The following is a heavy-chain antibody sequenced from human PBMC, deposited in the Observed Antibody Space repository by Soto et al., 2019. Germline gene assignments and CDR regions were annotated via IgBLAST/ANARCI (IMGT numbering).Heavy chain of an antibody. CDR3: ARHGFGPLHGLVDD. CDR1: GGSITNYY. D-gene: IGHD3-10*01. CDR2: IQYNGYS. V-gene: IGHV4-59*08. Sequence: QVQLQESGPGLVKPSETLSLTCTVSGGSITNYYCRWFRQPPGKGLEWIGYIQYNGYSAYNLSLKRRVTRSRETSNTQSAPMVEAATATDPAVYYCARHGFGPLHGLVDDWGQGTTVIVSS. J-gene: IGHJ6*02.